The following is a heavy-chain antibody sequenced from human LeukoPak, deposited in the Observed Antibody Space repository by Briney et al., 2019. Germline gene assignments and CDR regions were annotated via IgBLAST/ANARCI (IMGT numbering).Heavy chain of an antibody. D-gene: IGHD4-11*01. V-gene: IGHV4-59*01. CDR1: GGSISSYY. CDR2: IHYSGYP. CDR3: ARGSNYGSVYYYYMDV. Sequence: SETLSLTCTVSGGSISSYYWSWIRQTPGKGLEWIGYIHYSGYPNYNPSLKSRVTISVDTPKNQFSLKLSSVTAADTAVYYCARGSNYGSVYYYYMDVWGKGTTVTVSS. J-gene: IGHJ6*03.